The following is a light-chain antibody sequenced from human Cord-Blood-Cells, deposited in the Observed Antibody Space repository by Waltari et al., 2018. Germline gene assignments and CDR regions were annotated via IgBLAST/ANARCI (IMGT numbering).Light chain of an antibody. CDR2: DVS. CDR1: RSVVDGHSY. CDR3: SSYTSSSTLE. J-gene: IGLJ2*01. Sequence: SALTQPAPVSGAPDPGITVCCTGTRSVVDGHSYLSWYQQHPGKAPKLMIYDVSDRPSGVSNRFSGSKSGNTASLTISGLQAEDEADYYCSSYTSSSTLEFGGGTKLTVL. V-gene: IGLV2-14*01.